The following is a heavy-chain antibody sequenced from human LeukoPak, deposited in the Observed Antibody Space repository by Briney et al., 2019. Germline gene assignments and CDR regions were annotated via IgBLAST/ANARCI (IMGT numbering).Heavy chain of an antibody. CDR3: ARVVTPRYCSTTSCYWKGWFDP. CDR2: IIPIFGTA. V-gene: IGHV1-69*13. J-gene: IGHJ5*02. D-gene: IGHD2-2*01. Sequence: SVKVSCKASGSTFSRFAMSWVRRAPRQGLEWMGGIIPIFGTANYAQRFQGRVTITAGESTGTAYMELSGLRSEDTAVYYCARVVTPRYCSTTSCYWKGWFDPWGQGTLVTVSS. CDR1: GSTFSRFA.